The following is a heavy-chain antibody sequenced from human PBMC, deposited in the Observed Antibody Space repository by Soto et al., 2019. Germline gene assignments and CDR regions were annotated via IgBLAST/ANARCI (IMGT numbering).Heavy chain of an antibody. CDR2: IIPILDVA. J-gene: IGHJ6*02. V-gene: IGHV1-69*02. Sequence: QLVQSEAEVKRPGSSVKVSCKASGGDFLSYTISWVRQVPGQGPEWMGTIIPILDVAKNAQKFQGRVAITADKATSTGYMELRSLRSDDTAVYYCAQMWFGELWHGMDVWGQGTTITVSS. D-gene: IGHD3-10*01. CDR1: GGDFLSYT. CDR3: AQMWFGELWHGMDV.